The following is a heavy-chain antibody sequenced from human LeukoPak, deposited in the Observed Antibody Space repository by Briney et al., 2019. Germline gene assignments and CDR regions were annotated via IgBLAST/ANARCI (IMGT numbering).Heavy chain of an antibody. CDR3: AREGQWLPDWFDP. D-gene: IGHD6-19*01. Sequence: PSETLSLTCTVSGGSISGYYWSWIRQPPGQGLEWIGYIHYSGSTNYNPSLMSRVTISLDMSKNQFSLKLNSVTAADTAVYYCAREGQWLPDWFDPWGQGTLVTVSS. J-gene: IGHJ5*02. V-gene: IGHV4-59*01. CDR2: IHYSGST. CDR1: GGSISGYY.